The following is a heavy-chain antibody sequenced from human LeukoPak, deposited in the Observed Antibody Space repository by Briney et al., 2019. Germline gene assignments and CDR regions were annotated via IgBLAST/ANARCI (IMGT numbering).Heavy chain of an antibody. D-gene: IGHD1-26*01. CDR2: ISSNGDST. Sequence: GGSLRLSCAASGFNFSKYAMHWVRQAPGKGLEYASAISSNGDSTYYANSVKGRFTISRDNSKNTLYLQMGSLRVEDMGVYYCAREGASSGSYSYWGQGTLVTVSS. V-gene: IGHV3-64*01. CDR1: GFNFSKYA. J-gene: IGHJ4*02. CDR3: AREGASSGSYSY.